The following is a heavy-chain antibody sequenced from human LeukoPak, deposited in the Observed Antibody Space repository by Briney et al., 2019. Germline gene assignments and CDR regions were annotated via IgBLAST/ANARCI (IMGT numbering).Heavy chain of an antibody. CDR3: ARFPFSSGWLGVTALYYYYGMDV. J-gene: IGHJ6*02. CDR2: ISPFNGNA. CDR1: GYTFTNYD. V-gene: IGHV1-18*01. Sequence: GASVKVSFKTSGYTFTNYDISWVRQAPGQGLEWMGWISPFNGNANYSQKIRGRVTITTNTPTRTAYTELRSLVSDDTAVYYCARFPFSSGWLGVTALYYYYGMDVWGQGTTITVSS. D-gene: IGHD6-19*01.